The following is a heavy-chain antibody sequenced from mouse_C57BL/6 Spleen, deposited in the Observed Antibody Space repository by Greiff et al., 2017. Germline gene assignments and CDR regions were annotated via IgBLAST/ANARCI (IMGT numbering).Heavy chain of an antibody. CDR3: ARDSNPSWFAY. CDR2: IDPSDSYT. J-gene: IGHJ3*01. V-gene: IGHV1-59*01. Sequence: VQLQQPGAELVRPGTSVKLSCKASGYTFTSYWMHWVKQRPGQGLEWIGVIDPSDSYTNYNQKFKGKATLTVDTSSSTAYMQLSSLTSEDSAVYYCARDSNPSWFAYWGQGTLVTVSA. D-gene: IGHD2-5*01. CDR1: GYTFTSYW.